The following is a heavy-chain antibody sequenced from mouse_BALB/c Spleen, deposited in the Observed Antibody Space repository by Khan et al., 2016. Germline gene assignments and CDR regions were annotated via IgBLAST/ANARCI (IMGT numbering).Heavy chain of an antibody. Sequence: EVELVESGGGLVKPGGSLKLSCAASGFTFSSYAMSWVRQTPEKRLEWVASIGSGVSTYYPDSVKGRFTISRDNARNILYLQMSSLRAEDTAIYYCARMELRLQAWFAYWGQGTLVTVSA. V-gene: IGHV5-6-5*01. CDR3: ARMELRLQAWFAY. J-gene: IGHJ3*01. CDR1: GFTFSSYA. D-gene: IGHD1-2*01. CDR2: IGSGVST.